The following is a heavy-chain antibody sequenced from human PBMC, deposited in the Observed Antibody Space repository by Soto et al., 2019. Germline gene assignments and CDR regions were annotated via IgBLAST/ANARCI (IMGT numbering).Heavy chain of an antibody. CDR2: ISGSGGST. CDR3: AKVGGDRNYYYYGMDV. D-gene: IGHD4-17*01. V-gene: IGHV3-23*01. CDR1: GFTFSSYA. J-gene: IGHJ6*02. Sequence: VQLLESGGGLVQPGGSLRLSCAASGFTFSSYAMSWVRQAQGKGLEWVPAISGSGGSTYYADSVKGGFTISRDNSKNTLYLQMNSLRAEDTAVYYCAKVGGDRNYYYYGMDVWGQGTTVTVSS.